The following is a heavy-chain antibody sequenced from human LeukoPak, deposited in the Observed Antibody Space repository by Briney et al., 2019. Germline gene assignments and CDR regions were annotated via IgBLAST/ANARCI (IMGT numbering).Heavy chain of an antibody. Sequence: PGGSLRLSCAASGFTFSSYSMNWVRQAPGKGLEWVSSISSSSYIYYADSVKGRFTISRDNAKNSLYLQMNSLRAEDTAVYYCARGPGDYYDSSGYQGDYWGQGTLVTVSS. CDR2: ISSSSYI. CDR3: ARGPGDYYDSSGYQGDY. D-gene: IGHD3-22*01. V-gene: IGHV3-21*01. CDR1: GFTFSSYS. J-gene: IGHJ4*02.